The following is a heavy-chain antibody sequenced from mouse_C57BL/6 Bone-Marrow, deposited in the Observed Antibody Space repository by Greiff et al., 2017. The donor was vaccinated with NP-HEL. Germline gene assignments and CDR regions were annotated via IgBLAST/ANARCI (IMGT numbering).Heavy chain of an antibody. CDR3: AREGNVAWFAY. J-gene: IGHJ3*01. Sequence: QVQLQQSGAELARPGASVKLSCKASGYTFTSYGISWVKQRTGQGLEWIGEIYPRSGNTYYNEKFKGKATLTADKSSSTAYMERRSLTSEDSAVYFCAREGNVAWFAYWGQGTLVTVSA. CDR2: IYPRSGNT. V-gene: IGHV1-81*01. CDR1: GYTFTSYG.